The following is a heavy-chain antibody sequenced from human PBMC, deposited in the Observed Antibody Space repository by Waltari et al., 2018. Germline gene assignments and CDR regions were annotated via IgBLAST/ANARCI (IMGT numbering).Heavy chain of an antibody. J-gene: IGHJ6*02. CDR1: GGSISSFF. D-gene: IGHD3-3*01. CDR3: VRDLWVGAPSGEGYYYGMDV. Sequence: QVQLQESGPGLVKPSETLSLTCTVSGGSISSFFCSSMRQAPGKGMEWVGWIYYSGRTNYKTSLKSGVTMSIDTSKDKFSLKLTYVAAADTAVYYCVRDLWVGAPSGEGYYYGMDVWGQGTTVTVSS. CDR2: IYYSGRT. V-gene: IGHV4-59*01.